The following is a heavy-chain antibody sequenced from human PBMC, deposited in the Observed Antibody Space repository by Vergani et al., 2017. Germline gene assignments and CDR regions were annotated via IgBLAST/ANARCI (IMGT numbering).Heavy chain of an antibody. CDR3: AKAGSVTSGSLQYNFYMDV. V-gene: IGHV3-30*18. D-gene: IGHD3-10*01. Sequence: QVHLVESGGGVVQPGRSLRLSCVVSGFTSSYYGMHWVRQAPGKGLEWVAVISYDGTQKYYADSVKGRFTISRDNSKSTLYLQMNSLRTQDTAVYYCAKAGSVTSGSLQYNFYMDVWGKGP. CDR2: ISYDGTQK. J-gene: IGHJ6*03. CDR1: GFTSSYYG.